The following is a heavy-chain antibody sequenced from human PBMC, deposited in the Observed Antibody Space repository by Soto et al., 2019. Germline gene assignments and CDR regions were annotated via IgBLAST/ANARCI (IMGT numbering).Heavy chain of an antibody. V-gene: IGHV4-39*01. J-gene: IGHJ3*02. Sequence: PSETLSLTCTVSGGSISSSSYYWGWIRQPPGKGLEWIGSIYYSGSTYYNPSLKSRVTISVDTSKNQFSLKLSSVTAADTAVYYCARRRLPRRENAFDIWGQGTMVSVSS. D-gene: IGHD4-17*01. CDR1: GGSISSSSYY. CDR2: IYYSGST. CDR3: ARRRLPRRENAFDI.